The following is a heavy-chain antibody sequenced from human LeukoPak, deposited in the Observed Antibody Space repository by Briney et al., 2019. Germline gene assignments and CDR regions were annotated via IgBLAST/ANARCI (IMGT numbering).Heavy chain of an antibody. CDR3: ARDPGNSGYGMDV. CDR2: ITWSSNI. CDR1: GFSVSSFS. J-gene: IGHJ6*02. Sequence: GGSLRLSCAASGFSVSSFSMNWVRQAPGKGLEWVSHITWSSNIYYADSVKGRSTISRDSAKNSLYLQMNSLRDEDTAVYYCARDPGNSGYGMDVWGQGTTVLASS. D-gene: IGHD5-12*01. V-gene: IGHV3-48*02.